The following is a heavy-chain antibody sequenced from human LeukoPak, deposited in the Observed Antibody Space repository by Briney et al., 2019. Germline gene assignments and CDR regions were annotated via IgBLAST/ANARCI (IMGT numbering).Heavy chain of an antibody. CDR1: GFTFDDYT. CDR2: ITWDGGNT. J-gene: IGHJ4*02. CDR3: AKDFYDSRGYPQD. V-gene: IGHV3-43*01. D-gene: IGHD3-22*01. Sequence: QPGGSLRLSCAASGFTFDDYTMHWVRQTPGKGLEWVSLITWDGGNTYYADSVKGRFTISRDNSKNSLYLRMNSLRTEDTALYYCAKDFYDSRGYPQDWGQGTLVTVSS.